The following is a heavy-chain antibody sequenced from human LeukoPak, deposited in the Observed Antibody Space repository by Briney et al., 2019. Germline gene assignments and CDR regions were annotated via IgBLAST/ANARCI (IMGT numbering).Heavy chain of an antibody. Sequence: ASVKVSCKASGGTFSSYAISWVRQAPGQGLEWMGGIIPIFGTANYAQKFQGRVTITADESTRTAYMELSSLRSEDTAVYYCARGRDCSSTSCYSLKPRGAWFDPWGQGTLVTVSS. D-gene: IGHD2-2*02. CDR3: ARGRDCSSTSCYSLKPRGAWFDP. V-gene: IGHV1-69*13. J-gene: IGHJ5*02. CDR1: GGTFSSYA. CDR2: IIPIFGTA.